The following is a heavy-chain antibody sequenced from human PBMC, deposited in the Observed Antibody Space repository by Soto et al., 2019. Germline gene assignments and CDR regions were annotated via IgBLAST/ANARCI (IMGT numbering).Heavy chain of an antibody. CDR3: ATILVTGQWYFHV. CDR2: ISNSGSLT. D-gene: IGHD2-21*02. V-gene: IGHV3-23*01. Sequence: QLLESGGGLVQFGGSLRLSCAASGFTFSSYGMSWVRQVPGKGLEWVSSISNSGSLTYYADSVKGRCTISRDNSKNTLYLQMTSLRAEDTALYYLATILVTGQWYFHVWGRGTLVTVSS. J-gene: IGHJ2*01. CDR1: GFTFSSYG.